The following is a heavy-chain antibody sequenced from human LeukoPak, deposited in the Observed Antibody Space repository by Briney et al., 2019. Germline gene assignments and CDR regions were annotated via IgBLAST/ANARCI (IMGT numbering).Heavy chain of an antibody. V-gene: IGHV1-18*01. Sequence: ASVKVSCKASGYTFTSYAMNWVRQAPGQGLEWMGWISAYNGNTNYAQKLQGRVTMTTDTSTSTAYMELRSLRSDDTAVYYCARANYYDSGGSRYYYYYYMDVWGKGTTVTISS. J-gene: IGHJ6*03. CDR3: ARANYYDSGGSRYYYYYYMDV. D-gene: IGHD3-22*01. CDR2: ISAYNGNT. CDR1: GYTFTSYA.